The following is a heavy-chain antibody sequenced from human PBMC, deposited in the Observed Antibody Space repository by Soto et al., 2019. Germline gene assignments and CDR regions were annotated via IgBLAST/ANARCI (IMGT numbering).Heavy chain of an antibody. V-gene: IGHV1-18*01. CDR1: GYTFTSYG. D-gene: IGHD6-13*01. CDR3: ARRIAAAGTYYYGMDV. J-gene: IGHJ6*02. CDR2: ISAYNGNT. Sequence: QVQLVQSGAEVKKPGASVKVSCKASGYTFTSYGISWVRQAPGQGLEWMGWISAYNGNTNYAQKLQGRVTMTTDTPTSTAYRELRSLRSDDTAVYYCARRIAAAGTYYYGMDVWGQGTTVTVSS.